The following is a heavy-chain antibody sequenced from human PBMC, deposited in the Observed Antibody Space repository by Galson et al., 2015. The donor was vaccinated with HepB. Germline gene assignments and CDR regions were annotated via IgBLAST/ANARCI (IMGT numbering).Heavy chain of an antibody. CDR2: IYPGDSDI. V-gene: IGHV5-51*01. CDR3: ARLEWDYYDRGGWFDP. CDR1: GYSFTSYW. J-gene: IGHJ5*02. D-gene: IGHD3-22*01. Sequence: QSGAEVKKPGESLKISCKGSGYSFTSYWIGWVRQMPGKGLEWMGIIYPGDSDIKYSPSLQGQVTISADKSISTAYLQWSSLKASDTAMYYCARLEWDYYDRGGWFDPWGQGTLVTVSS.